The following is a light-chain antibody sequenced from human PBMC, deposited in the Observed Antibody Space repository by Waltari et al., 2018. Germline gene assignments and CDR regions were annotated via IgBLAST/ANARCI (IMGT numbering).Light chain of an antibody. V-gene: IGKV3-20*01. Sequence: EIVWTQSPGTLSLSPGERVTLSCRASQSGSRALAWYQQKPGQAPRLLLYGASTRATGIPDRFSGSGSGTDFSLTISRLEPEDFAVYYCQHYVRLPVTFGQGTKVEIK. CDR1: QSGSRA. J-gene: IGKJ1*01. CDR3: QHYVRLPVT. CDR2: GAS.